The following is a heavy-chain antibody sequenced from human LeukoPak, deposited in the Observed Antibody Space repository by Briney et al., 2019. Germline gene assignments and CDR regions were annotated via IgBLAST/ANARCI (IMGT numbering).Heavy chain of an antibody. Sequence: GGSLRLSCAASGFSFSTYPMHWVRQAPGKRLEWVALILYDGSNQYYGDSVKGRFTISRDNSKNTLYLQMNSLRAEDTAVYYCARVPYHGSSPFDYWGQGTLVTVSS. D-gene: IGHD6-6*01. J-gene: IGHJ4*02. CDR2: ILYDGSNQ. V-gene: IGHV3-30*04. CDR1: GFSFSTYP. CDR3: ARVPYHGSSPFDY.